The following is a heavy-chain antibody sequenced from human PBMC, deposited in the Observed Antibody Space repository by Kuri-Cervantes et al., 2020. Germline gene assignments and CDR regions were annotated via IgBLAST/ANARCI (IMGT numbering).Heavy chain of an antibody. D-gene: IGHD6-19*01. V-gene: IGHV1-18*01. CDR3: ARRGGWLVPGAFDI. CDR2: ISAYNGNT. CDR1: GYTFTSYG. J-gene: IGHJ3*02. Sequence: ASVKVSCKASGYTFTSYGISWVRQAPGQGLEWMGRISAYNGNTNYAQKLQGRVTMTTDTSTSTAYMELRSLRSDDTAVYYRARRGGWLVPGAFDIWGQGTMVTVSS.